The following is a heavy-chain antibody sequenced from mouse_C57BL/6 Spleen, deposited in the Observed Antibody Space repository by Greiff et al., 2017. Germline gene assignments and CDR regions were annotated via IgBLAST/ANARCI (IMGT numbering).Heavy chain of an antibody. D-gene: IGHD2-5*01. J-gene: IGHJ3*01. CDR2: IDPEDGDT. Sequence: EVQLQESGAELVRPGASVKLSCTASGFNIKDYYMHWVKQRPEQGLEWIGRIDPEDGDTEYAPKFQGKATMTADTSSNTAYLQLSSLTSEDTAVYYCTTSCYSNYDRFAYWGQGTLVTVSA. CDR1: GFNIKDYY. CDR3: TTSCYSNYDRFAY. V-gene: IGHV14-1*01.